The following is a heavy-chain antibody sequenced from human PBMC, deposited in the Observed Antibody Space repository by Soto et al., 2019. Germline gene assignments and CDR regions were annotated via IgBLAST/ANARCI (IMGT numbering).Heavy chain of an antibody. Sequence: QVQLVESGGGVVQPGRSLRLSCVASGFTFNNYIMHWVRQAPGKGLEWVAVISYDGNNKDYADSVKGRFTISRDNSKNTLYLQLSSLRAEDTAVYYCAGGDYYYGMGVWGQGTTVTVS. V-gene: IGHV3-30-3*01. J-gene: IGHJ6*02. CDR3: AGGDYYYGMGV. CDR2: ISYDGNNK. CDR1: GFTFNNYI.